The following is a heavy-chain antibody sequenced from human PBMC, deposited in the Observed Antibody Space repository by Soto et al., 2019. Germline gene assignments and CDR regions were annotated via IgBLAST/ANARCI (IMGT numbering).Heavy chain of an antibody. D-gene: IGHD1-1*01. CDR1: GYTFTSDG. V-gene: IGHV1-18*01. J-gene: IGHJ4*02. CDR2: ISAHNGNT. CDR3: ARGRYGDY. Sequence: QVHLVQSGAEVKKPGASVKVSCQASGYTFTSDGITRVRQAPGQGLEWMGWISAHNGNTDYAQKLQGRVIVTRDTSTSTAYMELRRLISDDTAVYYCARGRYGDYWGQGAMVTVSS.